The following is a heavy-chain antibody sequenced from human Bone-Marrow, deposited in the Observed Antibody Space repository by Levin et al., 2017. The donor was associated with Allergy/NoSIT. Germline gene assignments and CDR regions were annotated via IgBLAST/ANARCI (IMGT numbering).Heavy chain of an antibody. Sequence: SQTLSLPCAVSGGSFRGFYWNWVRQAPGKGLEWVGEITHVGLVNYNPSLKGRVTMSVDTSQNHFSLQLNSVTAADAAVYWCARGGPFRGLPGIGGEHPRTYYYGMDVWGQGTTVTVSS. CDR3: ARGGPFRGLPGIGGEHPRTYYYGMDV. J-gene: IGHJ6*02. V-gene: IGHV4-34*01. CDR1: GGSFRGFY. CDR2: ITHVGLV. D-gene: IGHD2-2*01.